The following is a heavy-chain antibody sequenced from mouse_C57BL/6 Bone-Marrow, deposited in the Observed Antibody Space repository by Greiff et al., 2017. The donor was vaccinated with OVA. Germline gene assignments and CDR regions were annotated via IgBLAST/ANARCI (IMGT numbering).Heavy chain of an antibody. V-gene: IGHV1-22*01. CDR3: ARGGTTVVARYYAMDY. D-gene: IGHD1-1*01. CDR2: IKPNNGGT. CDR1: GYTFTDYN. J-gene: IGHJ4*01. Sequence: VQLQQSGPELVKPGASVKMSCKASGYTFTDYNMHWVKQSHGKSLEWIGYIKPNNGGTSYNQKFKGKATLTVNKSSSTAYMELRSLTSEDSAVYYCARGGTTVVARYYAMDYWGQGTSVTVSS.